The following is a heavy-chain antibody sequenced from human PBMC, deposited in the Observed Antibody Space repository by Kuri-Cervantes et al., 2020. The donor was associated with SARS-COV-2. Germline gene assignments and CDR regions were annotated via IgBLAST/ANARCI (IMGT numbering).Heavy chain of an antibody. V-gene: IGHV4-39*07. J-gene: IGHJ4*02. CDR1: RGSISSSSYY. Sequence: SETLSLTCTVSRGSISSSSYYWGWIRQPPGKGLEWIGSIYYSGSTYYNPSLKSRVTISVDTSKNQFSLKLSSVTAADTAVYYCARYGPPRYYFDYWGQGNLVTVSS. CDR2: IYYSGST. D-gene: IGHD4-17*01. CDR3: ARYGPPRYYFDY.